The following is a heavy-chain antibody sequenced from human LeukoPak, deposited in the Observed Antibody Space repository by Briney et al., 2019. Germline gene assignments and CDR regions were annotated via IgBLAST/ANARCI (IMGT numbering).Heavy chain of an antibody. Sequence: GGSLRLSCAASGFTFSDYYMSWIRQAPGKGLEWVSYISSSGSTIYYADSVKGRFTISRDNAKNSLCLQMNSLRAEDTAVYYCARVRGRWLQSRGLDYWGQGTLVTVSS. J-gene: IGHJ4*02. D-gene: IGHD5-24*01. V-gene: IGHV3-11*01. CDR2: ISSSGSTI. CDR3: ARVRGRWLQSRGLDY. CDR1: GFTFSDYY.